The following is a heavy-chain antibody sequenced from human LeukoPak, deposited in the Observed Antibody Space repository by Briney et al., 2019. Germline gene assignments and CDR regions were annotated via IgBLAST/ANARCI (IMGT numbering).Heavy chain of an antibody. CDR1: GGTFSSYA. V-gene: IGHV1-69*05. CDR2: IIPIFGTA. CDR3: AKDSVAYNGIYDAFDI. J-gene: IGHJ3*02. D-gene: IGHD1-26*01. Sequence: SVKVSCKASGGTFSSYAISWVRQAPGQGLEWMGGIIPIFGTANYAQKFQGRVTMTRDTSTSTVYMELSSLRSEDTAVYYCAKDSVAYNGIYDAFDIWGQGTMVTVSS.